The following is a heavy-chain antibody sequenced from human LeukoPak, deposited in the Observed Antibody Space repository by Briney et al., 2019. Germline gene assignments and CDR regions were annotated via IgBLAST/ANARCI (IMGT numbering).Heavy chain of an antibody. V-gene: IGHV3-9*01. CDR2: ISWSSGII. J-gene: IGHJ6*02. CDR3: AREPSGMDV. CDR1: GFTFDDHG. Sequence: GGSLRLSCAASGFTFDDHGMHWVRQAPGKGLEWVSGISWSSGIIGYADSVKGRFTISRDNAKNSLYLQMDSLRAEDTAVYYCAREPSGMDVWGQGTTVTVSS.